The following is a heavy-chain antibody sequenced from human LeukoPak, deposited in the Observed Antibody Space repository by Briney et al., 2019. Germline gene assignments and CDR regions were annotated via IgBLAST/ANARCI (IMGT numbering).Heavy chain of an antibody. V-gene: IGHV3-48*03. J-gene: IGHJ4*02. CDR3: AREGRDVQQRVPKFDY. Sequence: GGALRLSCAASGFTFSTYEMTWVRQAPGKGLEWVSYINHSGTTIYYADYVKGRFTISRDNTKNSLYLQMDSLRAEDTAVYYCAREGRDVQQRVPKFDYWGQGTLVTVSS. D-gene: IGHD5-24*01. CDR1: GFTFSTYE. CDR2: INHSGTTI.